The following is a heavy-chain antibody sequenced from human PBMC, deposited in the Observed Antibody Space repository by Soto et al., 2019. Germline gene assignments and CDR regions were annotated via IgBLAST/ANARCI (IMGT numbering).Heavy chain of an antibody. CDR1: GFTFSSYG. D-gene: IGHD3-10*01. CDR2: ISYDGSNK. CDR3: AKDMKEGFGSYYYYYYMDV. J-gene: IGHJ6*03. Sequence: GGSLRLSCAASGFTFSSYGMHWVRQAPGKGLEWVAVISYDGSNKYYADSVKGRFTISRDNSKNTLYLQMNSLRAEDTAVYYCAKDMKEGFGSYYYYYYMDVWGKGTTVTVSS. V-gene: IGHV3-30*18.